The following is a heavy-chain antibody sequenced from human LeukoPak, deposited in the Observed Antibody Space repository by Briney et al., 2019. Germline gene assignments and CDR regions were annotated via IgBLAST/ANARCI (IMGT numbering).Heavy chain of an antibody. D-gene: IGHD3-22*01. CDR1: GFTFSSYW. CDR2: INTDGSST. Sequence: PGGSLRLSCAASGFTFSSYWMHWVRQAPGKGLVWVSRINTDGSSTSYADSVKGRFTISRDDAKDSLYLQMSSLRADDTAVYYCARDLSYSRDDAFDLWGQGTMVTVSS. J-gene: IGHJ3*01. V-gene: IGHV3-74*01. CDR3: ARDLSYSRDDAFDL.